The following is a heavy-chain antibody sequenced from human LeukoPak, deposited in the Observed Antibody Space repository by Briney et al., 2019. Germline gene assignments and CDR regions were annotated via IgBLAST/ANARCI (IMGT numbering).Heavy chain of an antibody. CDR1: GFTFSSYS. J-gene: IGHJ3*02. D-gene: IGHD6-13*01. Sequence: PGGSLRLSCAASGFTFSSYSMNWVRQAPGKGLKWVSSISSSSSYIYYADSVKGRFTISRDNAKNSLYLQMNSLRAEDTAVYYCARDLSSSSWYLGAFDIWGQGTMVTVSS. CDR2: ISSSSSYI. V-gene: IGHV3-21*01. CDR3: ARDLSSSSWYLGAFDI.